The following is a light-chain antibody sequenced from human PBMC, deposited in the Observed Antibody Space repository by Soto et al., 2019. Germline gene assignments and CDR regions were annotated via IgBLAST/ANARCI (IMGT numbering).Light chain of an antibody. J-gene: IGKJ5*01. Sequence: DIQMTQSPSFLSASVGDRVTITCRASQAISNYLNWYQQKPGKXXNXXIFGAKTLQSGVPSRFSGSGYGTDLTITITTLQPEDGAIYDCQQCHATPLTFGQGTRLEI. CDR3: QQCHATPLT. CDR2: GAK. CDR1: QAISNY. V-gene: IGKV1-39*01.